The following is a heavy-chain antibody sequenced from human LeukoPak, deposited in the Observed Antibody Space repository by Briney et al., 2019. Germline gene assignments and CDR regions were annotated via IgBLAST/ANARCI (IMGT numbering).Heavy chain of an antibody. D-gene: IGHD3-10*01. CDR2: ISTSVPT. Sequence: SETLSLTCTVSGVSTSSGYWSWIRQPAGKGLEWMGRISTSVPTYYNPSLKSRVTMSLDTSENQFSLKVNSVTAADTAVYYCARGHGSGSYSTWGQGTLVTVSS. V-gene: IGHV4-4*07. J-gene: IGHJ5*02. CDR1: GVSTSSGY. CDR3: ARGHGSGSYST.